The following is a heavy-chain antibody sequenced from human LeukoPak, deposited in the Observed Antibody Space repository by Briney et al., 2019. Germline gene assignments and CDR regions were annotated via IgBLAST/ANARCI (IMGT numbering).Heavy chain of an antibody. V-gene: IGHV3-74*01. CDR1: GFTFSSNW. D-gene: IGHD1-26*01. Sequence: GGSLRLSCAASGFTFSSNWMHWVRQAPGKGLVWVSRINEDGSTTNHADSVKGRSTIFRDNAKNTLYLQMNSLGAEDTAVYYCVRDLGGRSGHWGQGTLATVSS. CDR2: INEDGSTT. J-gene: IGHJ4*02. CDR3: VRDLGGRSGH.